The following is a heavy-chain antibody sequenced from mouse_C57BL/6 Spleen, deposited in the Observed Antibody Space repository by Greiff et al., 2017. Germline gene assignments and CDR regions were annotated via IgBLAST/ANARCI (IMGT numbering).Heavy chain of an antibody. Sequence: VQLQQPGAELVMPGASVKLSCKASGYTFTSYWMHWVKQRPGQGLEWIGGIDPSDSYTNYNQKFKGKSTLTVDKSSSTAYMQLSSLTSEDSAVYYCARYHSNYGDYWGQGTTLTVSS. V-gene: IGHV1-69*01. CDR3: ARYHSNYGDY. D-gene: IGHD2-5*01. J-gene: IGHJ2*01. CDR1: GYTFTSYW. CDR2: IDPSDSYT.